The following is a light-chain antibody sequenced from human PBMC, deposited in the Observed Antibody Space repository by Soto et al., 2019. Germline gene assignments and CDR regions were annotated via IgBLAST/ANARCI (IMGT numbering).Light chain of an antibody. Sequence: DIQMTQSPSSLSASVGDRVTITCRASQSISSYLNWYQQKPGKAPKLLIYAASSLQSGVQSRFSGSGSGTDFTLTISSLQPEDFATYYCKQSYSTHFTFGQGTRLEIK. V-gene: IGKV1-39*01. CDR1: QSISSY. J-gene: IGKJ5*01. CDR2: AAS. CDR3: KQSYSTHFT.